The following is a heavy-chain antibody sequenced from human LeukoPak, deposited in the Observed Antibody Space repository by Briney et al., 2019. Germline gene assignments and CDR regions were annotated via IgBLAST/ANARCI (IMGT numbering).Heavy chain of an antibody. CDR3: AREHGDYGNY. D-gene: IGHD4-17*01. Sequence: PGRSLRLSCAASGFTFSSYAMHWVRQAPGKGLEWVAVISYDGSNKYYADSVKGRFTISRDNSKNTLYLQMNSLRAGDTAVYYCAREHGDYGNYWGQGTLVTVSS. CDR2: ISYDGSNK. CDR1: GFTFSSYA. J-gene: IGHJ4*02. V-gene: IGHV3-30*04.